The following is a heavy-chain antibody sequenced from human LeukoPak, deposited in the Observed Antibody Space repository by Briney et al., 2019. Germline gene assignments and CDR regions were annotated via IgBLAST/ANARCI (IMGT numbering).Heavy chain of an antibody. CDR1: GFTFSTYS. CDR2: ISRSSSYI. V-gene: IGHV3-21*01. D-gene: IGHD6-6*01. Sequence: PGGSLRLSCAASGFTFSTYSMNWVRQAAGKGLEWVSSISRSSSYIYYADSVKGRFTISRDNAKSSLYLQMDSLRAEDTAVYYCARDSRDSIAGVFDYWGQGTLVTVSS. CDR3: ARDSRDSIAGVFDY. J-gene: IGHJ4*02.